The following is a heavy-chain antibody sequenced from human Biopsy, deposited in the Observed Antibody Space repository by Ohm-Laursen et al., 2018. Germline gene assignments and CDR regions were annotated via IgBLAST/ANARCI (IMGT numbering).Heavy chain of an antibody. J-gene: IGHJ6*02. CDR2: ISWSSDKI. CDR3: TKDQDYGDYGMDV. CDR1: GFTFDDNA. V-gene: IGHV3-9*01. D-gene: IGHD4-17*01. Sequence: SSLRLSCTASGFTFDDNAMHWVRQPPGKGLEWVSGISWSSDKIGYADSVKGRFTISRDNAKNSLYLQMNSLRAEDTAFYYCTKDQDYGDYGMDVWGQGTTVTVSS.